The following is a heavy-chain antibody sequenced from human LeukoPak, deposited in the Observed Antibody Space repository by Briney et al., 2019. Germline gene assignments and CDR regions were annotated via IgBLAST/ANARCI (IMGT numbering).Heavy chain of an antibody. J-gene: IGHJ5*02. V-gene: IGHV3-23*01. D-gene: IGHD4-17*01. CDR1: GSTFSSYA. CDR3: IVFGDSNH. Sequence: GGSLRLSCAASGSTFSSYAMSWVRQAPGKGLEWVSATHSSGGTYYADSVKGRFTISRDTSKNTLYLQINSLSVEDTAVYYCIVFGDSNHWGQGTLVTVSS. CDR2: THSSGGT.